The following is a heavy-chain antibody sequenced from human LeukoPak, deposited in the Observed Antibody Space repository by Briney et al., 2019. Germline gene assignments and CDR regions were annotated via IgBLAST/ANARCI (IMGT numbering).Heavy chain of an antibody. CDR1: GFTFRSYN. CDR2: ISGSSDTI. J-gene: IGHJ6*02. D-gene: IGHD3-10*01. Sequence: GGSLRLSCAASGFTFRSYNMKWVRQAPGKGLEWVSYISGSSDTIYYADSVKGRFTITRDSAKNSLYLQMHSLRDEDTAVYYCARSGSHYLMDAWGRGTTVTVSS. V-gene: IGHV3-48*02. CDR3: ARSGSHYLMDA.